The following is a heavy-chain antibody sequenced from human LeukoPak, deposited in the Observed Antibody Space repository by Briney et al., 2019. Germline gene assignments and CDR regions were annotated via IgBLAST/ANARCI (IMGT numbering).Heavy chain of an antibody. V-gene: IGHV4-39*07. CDR2: IYFSGST. D-gene: IGHD3-22*01. CDR1: GGSIRSSIYH. CDR3: ARWTLPYYYDSSEGDYMDV. J-gene: IGHJ6*03. Sequence: SETLSLTCTVSGGSIRSSIYHWGWIRQPPGKGLECIGSIYFSGSTYYNPSLKSRVTISVDTSKNQFSLKLSSVTAADTAVYYCARWTLPYYYDSSEGDYMDVWGKGTTVTVSS.